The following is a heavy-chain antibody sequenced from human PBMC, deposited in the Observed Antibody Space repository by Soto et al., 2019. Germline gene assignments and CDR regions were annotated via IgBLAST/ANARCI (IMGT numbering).Heavy chain of an antibody. CDR2: VYRSGNT. CDR3: ARGENDAFDI. D-gene: IGHD1-26*01. CDR1: GYSISNAYY. Sequence: SETLSLTYAVSGYSISNAYYWAWIRQPPGKGLEWIASVYRSGNTYYNPSLKSRVTISVDTSKNHFSLKLISVTATDTAVYYCARGENDAFDIWGQGTMVTVSS. J-gene: IGHJ3*02. V-gene: IGHV4-38-2*01.